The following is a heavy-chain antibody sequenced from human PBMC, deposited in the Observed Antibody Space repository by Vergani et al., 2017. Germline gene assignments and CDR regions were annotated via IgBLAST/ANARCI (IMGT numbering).Heavy chain of an antibody. Sequence: QVQLVQSGAEVKKPGASVKVSCKASGYTFTSYYMHWVRQAPGQGLEWMGIINPSGGSTSYAQKFQGRVTMTRDTSTSTVYMELSSLRSEDTAVYYCARDQGGKFWSGYTHWFDPWGQGTLVTVSS. CDR2: INPSGGST. J-gene: IGHJ5*02. CDR3: ARDQGGKFWSGYTHWFDP. V-gene: IGHV1-46*01. CDR1: GYTFTSYY. D-gene: IGHD3-3*01.